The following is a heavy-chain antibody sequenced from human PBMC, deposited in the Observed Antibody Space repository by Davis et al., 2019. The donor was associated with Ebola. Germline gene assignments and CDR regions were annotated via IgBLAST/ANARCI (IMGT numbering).Heavy chain of an antibody. CDR1: GFTLSNYW. J-gene: IGHJ4*02. D-gene: IGHD2-2*02. CDR2: IKQDGSEK. CDR3: ARDCSTTRCHNY. V-gene: IGHV3-7*01. Sequence: GESLKISCAASGFTLSNYWMSWVRQAPGKGLEWVANIKQDGSEKYYVDSVKGRFTISRDNAENSLDLQMNSLRAEDTAVYYCARDCSTTRCHNYWGQGTPVTVSS.